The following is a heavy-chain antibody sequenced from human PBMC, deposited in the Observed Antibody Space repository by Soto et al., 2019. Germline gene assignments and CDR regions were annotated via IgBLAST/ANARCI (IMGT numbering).Heavy chain of an antibody. J-gene: IGHJ4*02. CDR2: INAGNGNP. Sequence: QVQLVQSGAEEKKPGASVKVSCKASGYTFTIYAMHWVRQAPGHRLEWMGWINAGNGNPIYSQKFQGRLTITRDTSASAAYVERVSLRSEHTALYYCAGSIVVVTSVDCWGQGTLVYASS. CDR3: AGSIVVVTSVDC. CDR1: GYTFTIYA. D-gene: IGHD2-21*02. V-gene: IGHV1-3*05.